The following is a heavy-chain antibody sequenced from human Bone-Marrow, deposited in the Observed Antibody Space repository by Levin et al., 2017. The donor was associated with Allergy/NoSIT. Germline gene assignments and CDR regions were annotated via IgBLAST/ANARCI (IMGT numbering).Heavy chain of an antibody. CDR2: IRRKPYGGTP. J-gene: IGHJ3*02. CDR3: TRDSHGDDAFDI. V-gene: IGHV3-49*04. CDR1: GFTFGDYA. Sequence: GGSLRLSCTGSGFTFGDYATTWVRQAPGKGLEWVGFIRRKPYGGTPGYAASVKGRFTISRDESKSTAYLQMDSLRTEDTAVYYCTRDSHGDDAFDIWGQGTMVTVSP. D-gene: IGHD4-17*01.